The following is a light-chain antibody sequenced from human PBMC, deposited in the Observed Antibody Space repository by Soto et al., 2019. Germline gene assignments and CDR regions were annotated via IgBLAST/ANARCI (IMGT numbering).Light chain of an antibody. J-gene: IGLJ2*01. V-gene: IGLV1-51*01. CDR1: SSNIGNNY. CDR2: DND. Sequence: QPVLTQPPSVSAAPGQKVTISCSGSSSNIGNNYVSWYQQLPGTAPKFLIYDNDKRPSGIPDRFSGSKSGTSATLGITGLQTGDEADYYCGTWDSSLSAGVFGGGTKLTVL. CDR3: GTWDSSLSAGV.